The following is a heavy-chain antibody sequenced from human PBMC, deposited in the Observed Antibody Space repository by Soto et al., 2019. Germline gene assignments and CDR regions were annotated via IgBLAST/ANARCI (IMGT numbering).Heavy chain of an antibody. J-gene: IGHJ6*02. CDR3: AIFEGGASGFYGLDV. Sequence: VQLLESGGGLVQPGGSLGLSCAGSGFTFANYAMSWVRQAPGKGLEWVSVLNNSGGTTYYADSVKGRFNISSDNFKNTVYMQLDSLRAGDTAIYYCAIFEGGASGFYGLDVWGQGTTVTVAS. CDR2: LNNSGGTT. CDR1: GFTFANYA. V-gene: IGHV3-23*01. D-gene: IGHD3-10*01.